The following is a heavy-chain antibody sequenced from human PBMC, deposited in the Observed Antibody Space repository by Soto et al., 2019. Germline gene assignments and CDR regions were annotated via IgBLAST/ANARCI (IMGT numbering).Heavy chain of an antibody. Sequence: PGGSLRLSCAASGFTVSSNYMSWVRQAPGKGLEWVSVIYSGGSTYYADSVKGRFTISRDNSKNTLYLQMNSLRAEDTAVYYCARVPDYGSGSWGAFDIWGQGTMVTVSS. CDR2: IYSGGST. D-gene: IGHD3-10*01. CDR1: GFTVSSNY. J-gene: IGHJ3*02. CDR3: ARVPDYGSGSWGAFDI. V-gene: IGHV3-66*01.